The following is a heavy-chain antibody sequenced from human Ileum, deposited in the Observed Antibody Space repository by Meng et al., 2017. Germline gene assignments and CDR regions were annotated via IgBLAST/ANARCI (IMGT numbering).Heavy chain of an antibody. CDR1: GYTFTTYG. Sequence: GQLVQSGAEVKKPGASVKVSCKASGYTFTTYGISWVRQAPGQGLEGMGWMNTDKGNTNYAQKFQGRVTMTRDTSTSTAYMELRSLRSDDTAVYYCAREGAYNGGDYWGQGTLVTVSS. V-gene: IGHV1-18*01. J-gene: IGHJ4*02. D-gene: IGHD1-1*01. CDR3: AREGAYNGGDY. CDR2: MNTDKGNT.